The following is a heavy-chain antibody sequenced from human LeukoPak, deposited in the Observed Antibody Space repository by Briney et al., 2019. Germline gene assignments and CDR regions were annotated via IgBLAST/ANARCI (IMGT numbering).Heavy chain of an antibody. CDR1: GGSFSGYY. D-gene: IGHD2-2*01. V-gene: IGHV4-34*01. CDR2: INHSGST. Sequence: SETLPLTCAVYGGSFSGYYWSWIRQPPGKGLEWIGEINHSGSTNYNPSLKSRVTISVDTSKNQFSLKLSSVTAADTAVYYCARGDIVVVPAAISRWFDPWGQGTLVTVSS. J-gene: IGHJ5*02. CDR3: ARGDIVVVPAAISRWFDP.